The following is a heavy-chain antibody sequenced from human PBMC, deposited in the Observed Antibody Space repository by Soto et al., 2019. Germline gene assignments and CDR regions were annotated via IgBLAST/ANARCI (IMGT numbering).Heavy chain of an antibody. D-gene: IGHD1-26*01. CDR1: GFTFSSYA. J-gene: IGHJ4*02. V-gene: IGHV3-23*01. Sequence: EVQLLESGGGLVQPGGSLRLSCAASGFTFSSYAMSWVRQAPGKGLEWVSVISGSGITTYYADSVKGRFTISRDNSKNTRYLQMNSLRAEDTAVYYCAKDLRGGATSIDYWGQGTLVTVSS. CDR2: ISGSGITT. CDR3: AKDLRGGATSIDY.